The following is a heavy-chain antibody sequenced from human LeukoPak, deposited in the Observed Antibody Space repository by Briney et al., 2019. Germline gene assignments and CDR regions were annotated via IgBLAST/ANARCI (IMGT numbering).Heavy chain of an antibody. V-gene: IGHV4-34*01. CDR1: GGSFSNYY. Sequence: PSETLSLTCAVYGGSFSNYYWSWIRQPPGKGLEWIGEINDSGRTSYNPSLMSRVTVSVDTSKNQFSLRLTSVTATDTAVYYCARRWNYGRNYYIDVWGKGATVSVSS. CDR2: INDSGRT. D-gene: IGHD1-7*01. CDR3: ARRWNYGRNYYIDV. J-gene: IGHJ6*03.